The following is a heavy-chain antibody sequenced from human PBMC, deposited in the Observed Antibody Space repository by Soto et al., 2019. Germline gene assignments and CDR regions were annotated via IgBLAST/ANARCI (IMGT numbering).Heavy chain of an antibody. V-gene: IGHV3-33*01. CDR2: IWYDGSNK. J-gene: IGHJ4*02. CDR3: AREGLYGSEPGLFDY. Sequence: QVQRVESGGGVVQPGRSLRLSCAASGFTFSSYVMHWVHQAPGKGLEWVAVIWYDGSNKYYADSVKGRFTISRDNSKNTLYLQMNSLRAEDTAVYYCAREGLYGSEPGLFDYWGQGTLVTVSS. D-gene: IGHD3-10*01. CDR1: GFTFSSYV.